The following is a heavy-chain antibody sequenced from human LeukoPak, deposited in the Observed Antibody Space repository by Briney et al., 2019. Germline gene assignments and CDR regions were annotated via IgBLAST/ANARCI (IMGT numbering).Heavy chain of an antibody. CDR2: IYHSGST. V-gene: IGHV4-38-2*01. CDR1: GYSINSAYY. D-gene: IGHD4-11*01. J-gene: IGHJ3*02. Sequence: SEILSLTCAVSGYSINSAYYWGWIRQPPGKGLERIGSIYHSGSTYYNPSLKSRVSISVDTSKNQFSLKLNSVTAADTAVYYCARNMTTIRGGGFDIWSQGTMVTVSS. CDR3: ARNMTTIRGGGFDI.